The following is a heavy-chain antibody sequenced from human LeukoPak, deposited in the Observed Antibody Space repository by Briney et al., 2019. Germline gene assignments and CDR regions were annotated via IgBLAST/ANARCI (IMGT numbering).Heavy chain of an antibody. V-gene: IGHV4-39*01. CDR2: MYNTGIT. Sequence: SETLSLTCTVSGGSISSSSYYWGWIRQSPGKGLEWLGSMYNTGITYYNPSLKSRVTISVDTSKNQFSLRLNSVTAADTAVYYCARLETKHYYIDVWGKGTTVTISS. J-gene: IGHJ6*03. CDR1: GGSISSSSYY. D-gene: IGHD2-8*01. CDR3: ARLETKHYYIDV.